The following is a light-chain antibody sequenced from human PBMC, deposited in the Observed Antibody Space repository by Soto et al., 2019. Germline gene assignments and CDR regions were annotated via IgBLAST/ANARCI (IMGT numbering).Light chain of an antibody. CDR3: SSYTDTKSLV. CDR1: SSDIGGYNS. Sequence: QSVLAQSPSASGSPGQSATISCTGTSSDIGGYNSVSWYQQHPGKAPKVMIYDVTKRPSGVPDRFSGSKSGNTASLTVSALQAEDEAHYYCSSYTDTKSLVFGTGTKVTVL. J-gene: IGLJ1*01. V-gene: IGLV2-8*01. CDR2: DVT.